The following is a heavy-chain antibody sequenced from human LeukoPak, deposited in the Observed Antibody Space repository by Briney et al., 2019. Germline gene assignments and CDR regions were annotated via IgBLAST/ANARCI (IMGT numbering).Heavy chain of an antibody. Sequence: SQTLSLTCTVSGGSISSGVHYWSWIRQPPGKGLEWIGYIYYSGSTYYNPSLKSRLTISVDTSKNQFSLKLTSVTAADTAVYYCARVGDDYGDYYYMDVWGQGTTVTVSS. D-gene: IGHD4-17*01. CDR2: IYYSGST. CDR1: GGSISSGVHY. CDR3: ARVGDDYGDYYYMDV. J-gene: IGHJ6*03. V-gene: IGHV4-30-4*08.